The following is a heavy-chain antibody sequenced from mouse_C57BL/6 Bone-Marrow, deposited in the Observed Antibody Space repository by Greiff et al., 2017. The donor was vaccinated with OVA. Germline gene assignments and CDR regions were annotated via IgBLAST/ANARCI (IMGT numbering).Heavy chain of an antibody. V-gene: IGHV1-50*01. D-gene: IGHD2-1*01. CDR3: ARRGFLPFAY. CDR1: GYTFTSYW. CDR2: IDPSDSYT. Sequence: VQLQQPGAELVKPGASVKLSCKASGYTFTSYWMQWVKQRPGQGLEWIGEIDPSDSYTNYNQKFKGKATLTVDTSSSTAYMQLSSLTSEDSAVYYCARRGFLPFAYWGQGTLVTVSA. J-gene: IGHJ3*01.